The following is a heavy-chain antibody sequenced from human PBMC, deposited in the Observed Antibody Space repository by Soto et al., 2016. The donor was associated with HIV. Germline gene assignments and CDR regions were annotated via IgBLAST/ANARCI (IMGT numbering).Heavy chain of an antibody. D-gene: IGHD6-13*01. CDR3: VKDKLGESAAGRRGLFKY. CDR1: GFLFHDVT. V-gene: IGHV3-43*01. CDR2: ISGDGTTI. Sequence: EVQLVQSGGRRRTAGGVPGDSFVEASGFLFHDVTMYWVRQSPGKGLEWVSYISGDGTTIYYGDSVKGRFFISRDNNKQSLSLQMNNLNSEDTAFYYCVKDKLGESAAGRRGLFKYWGQGILVTVS. J-gene: IGHJ4*02.